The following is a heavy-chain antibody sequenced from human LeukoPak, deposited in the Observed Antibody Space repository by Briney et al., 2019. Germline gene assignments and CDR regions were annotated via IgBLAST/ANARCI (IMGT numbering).Heavy chain of an antibody. Sequence: PGGSLRLSCAASGFTFSSYWMNWVRQAPGRGPEWVAHIKQDGSEKYYLDSVKGRFTISRDNAKNSLYLQMNSLRAEDTAVYYCARDRPRGVIWGQGTLVTVSS. D-gene: IGHD2-21*01. J-gene: IGHJ4*02. V-gene: IGHV3-7*01. CDR1: GFTFSSYW. CDR2: IKQDGSEK. CDR3: ARDRPRGVI.